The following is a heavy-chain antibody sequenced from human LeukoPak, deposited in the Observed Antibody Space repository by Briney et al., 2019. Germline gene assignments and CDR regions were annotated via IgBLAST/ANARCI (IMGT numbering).Heavy chain of an antibody. D-gene: IGHD3-22*01. CDR2: IWYDGSNK. CDR3: ARPGDDSSGYYFRQYYYYGMDV. V-gene: IGHV3-33*01. CDR1: GSTFSSYG. J-gene: IGHJ6*02. Sequence: PGGSLRLSCAASGSTFSSYGMHWVRQAPGKGLEWVAVIWYDGSNKYYADSVKGRFTISRDNSKNTLYLQMNSLRAEDTAVYYCARPGDDSSGYYFRQYYYYGMDVWGQGTTVTVSS.